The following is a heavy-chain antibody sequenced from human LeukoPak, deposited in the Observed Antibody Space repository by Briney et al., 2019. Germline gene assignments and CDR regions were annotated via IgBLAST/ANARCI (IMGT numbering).Heavy chain of an antibody. CDR3: AGSGWYGSAFDI. D-gene: IGHD6-19*01. CDR1: GGSISSYY. V-gene: IGHV4-59*08. CDR2: IYYSGST. J-gene: IGHJ3*02. Sequence: SETLSLTYTVSGGSISSYYWSWIRQPPGKGLEWIGYIYYSGSTNYNPSLKSRVTISVDTSKNQFSLKLSSVTAADTAVYYCAGSGWYGSAFDIWGQGTMVTVSS.